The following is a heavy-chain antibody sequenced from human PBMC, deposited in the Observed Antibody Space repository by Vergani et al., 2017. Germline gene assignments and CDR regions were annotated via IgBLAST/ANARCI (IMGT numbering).Heavy chain of an antibody. D-gene: IGHD6-19*01. CDR3: ARQVAVAXKWWGPYYYYGMDV. V-gene: IGHV5-10-1*01. J-gene: IGHJ6*02. CDR2: IDPSDSYT. CDR1: GYSFTSYW. Sequence: QLVQSGSETKKPGESLRISCKGSGYSFTSYWISWVRQMPGKGLEWMGRIDPSDSYTNYSPSFQGHVTISADKSISTAYLQWSSLKASDTAMYYCARQVAVAXKWWGPYYYYGMDVWGQGTTVTVSS.